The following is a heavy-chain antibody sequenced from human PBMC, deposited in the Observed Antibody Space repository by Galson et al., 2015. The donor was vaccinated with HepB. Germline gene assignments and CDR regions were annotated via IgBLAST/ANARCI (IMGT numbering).Heavy chain of an antibody. CDR2: INPGDGST. Sequence: SVKVSCKASGYTFTSYYLHWLRQAPGQGLEWMGIINPGDGSTSNAQKFQGRVTMTRNTSTSTVYMELSSLRSEDTAVYYCARDVSDIIIVPADGIVEYWGQGTLVTVSS. CDR1: GYTFTSYY. D-gene: IGHD2-2*01. V-gene: IGHV1-46*03. J-gene: IGHJ4*02. CDR3: ARDVSDIIIVPADGIVEY.